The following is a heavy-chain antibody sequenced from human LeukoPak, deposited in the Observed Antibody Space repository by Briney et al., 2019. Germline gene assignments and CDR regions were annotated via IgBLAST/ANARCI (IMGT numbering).Heavy chain of an antibody. Sequence: GGSLRLSCAASGFTFDDYAMHWVRQAPGKGLEWVSAISGSGGSTYYAGSVKGRFTISRDNSKNTLYLQMNSLRAEDTAVYYCASRGSRGAFDIWGQGTMVTVSS. CDR2: ISGSGGST. D-gene: IGHD1-26*01. V-gene: IGHV3-23*01. CDR1: GFTFDDYA. CDR3: ASRGSRGAFDI. J-gene: IGHJ3*02.